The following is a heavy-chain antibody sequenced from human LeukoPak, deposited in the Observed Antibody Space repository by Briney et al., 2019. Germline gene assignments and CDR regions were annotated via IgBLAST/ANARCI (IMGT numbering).Heavy chain of an antibody. Sequence: SETLSLTCSVSGGSISGYYWTWVRQPPGKGLEWIGQIHYSGRADYNPSLKSRITMPVDTSRNQISLKLSSVTAADTAIYYCVRFGVNYDMDVWGQGTTVTVFS. CDR1: GGSISGYY. CDR2: IHYSGRA. CDR3: VRFGVNYDMDV. V-gene: IGHV4-59*01. J-gene: IGHJ6*02. D-gene: IGHD3-16*01.